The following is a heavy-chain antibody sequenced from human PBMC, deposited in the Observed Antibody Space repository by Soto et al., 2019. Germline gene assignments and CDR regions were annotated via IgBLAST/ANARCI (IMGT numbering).Heavy chain of an antibody. J-gene: IGHJ4*02. D-gene: IGHD5-18*01. CDR3: ATESGSTYGYFDH. CDR1: GGSVTSDEDY. CDR2: ISNSGST. Sequence: SETLSLTCTVSGGSVTSDEDYWTWIRQSPGKGLEWIGYISNSGSTGYNPSLKTRLSMSVDRSKNQFTLRLTSVTAADTAVYFCATESGSTYGYFDHWGQGTQVKVS. V-gene: IGHV4-30-4*01.